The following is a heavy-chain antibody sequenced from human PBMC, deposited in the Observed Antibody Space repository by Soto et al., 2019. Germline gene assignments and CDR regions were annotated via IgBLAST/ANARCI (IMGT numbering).Heavy chain of an antibody. D-gene: IGHD6-6*01. J-gene: IGHJ4*02. V-gene: IGHV4-31*03. CDR3: ARGRYSSSSFDY. Sequence: QVQLQESGPGLVKPSQTLSLTCTVSGGSISSGGYYWSWIRQHPGKGLEWIGYIYYSRSTYYNPSLKSRVTIAVDTSKNQFSLKLSSVTAADTAVYYCARGRYSSSSFDYWGQGTLVTVSS. CDR1: GGSISSGGYY. CDR2: IYYSRST.